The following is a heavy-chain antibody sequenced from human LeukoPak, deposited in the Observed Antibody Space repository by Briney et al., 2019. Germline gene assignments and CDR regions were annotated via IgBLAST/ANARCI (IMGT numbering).Heavy chain of an antibody. CDR1: GGSISGYY. D-gene: IGHD5-12*01. CDR3: ARDWGRYSGYDYNWFDP. Sequence: PSETLSLTCTVSGGSISGYYWSWIRQPPGKGLEWIGCFSYSGTTNYNPSLRSRVSISVDTSKNQFSLKLSSVSAADTAMYYCARDWGRYSGYDYNWFDPWGQGTLVTVSS. J-gene: IGHJ5*02. V-gene: IGHV4-59*01. CDR2: FSYSGTT.